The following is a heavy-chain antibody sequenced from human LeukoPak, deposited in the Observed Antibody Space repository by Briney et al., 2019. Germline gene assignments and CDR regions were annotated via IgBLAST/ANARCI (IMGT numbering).Heavy chain of an antibody. CDR2: IYHSGST. D-gene: IGHD3-3*01. CDR3: ASFPYYDFWSGYPNQRGYYCYMDV. Sequence: SETLSLTCTVSGYSISSGYYWGWIRQPPGKGLEWIGSIYHSGSTYYNPSLKSRVTISVDTSKNQFSLKLSSMTAADTAVYYCASFPYYDFWSGYPNQRGYYCYMDVWGKGTTVTVSS. CDR1: GYSISSGYY. V-gene: IGHV4-38-2*02. J-gene: IGHJ6*03.